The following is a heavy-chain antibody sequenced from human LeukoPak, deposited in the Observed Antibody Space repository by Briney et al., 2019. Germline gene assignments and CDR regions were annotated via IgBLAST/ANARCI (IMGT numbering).Heavy chain of an antibody. J-gene: IGHJ5*02. Sequence: GRSLRLSCAASGFTFDDYAMHWVRQAPGKGLEWVSGISWNSGTIGYADSVKGRFTISRDNAKNSLYLQMNSLRAEDMAFYYCAKGNSGSYSQDWFDPRGQGTLVTVSS. CDR1: GFTFDDYA. CDR2: ISWNSGTI. CDR3: AKGNSGSYSQDWFDP. V-gene: IGHV3-9*03. D-gene: IGHD1-26*01.